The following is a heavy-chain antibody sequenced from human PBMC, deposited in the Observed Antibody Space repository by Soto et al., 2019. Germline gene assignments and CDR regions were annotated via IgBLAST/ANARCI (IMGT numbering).Heavy chain of an antibody. V-gene: IGHV3-21*01. CDR2: ISSSSSYI. Sequence: GGSLRLSCAASGFTFSSYSMNWVRQAPGKGLEWVSSISSSSSYIYYADSVKGRFTISRDNAKNSLYLQMNSLRAEDTAVYYCARGGEFYCSSTSCYAEYFQHWGQGTLVTVSS. J-gene: IGHJ1*01. D-gene: IGHD2-2*01. CDR1: GFTFSSYS. CDR3: ARGGEFYCSSTSCYAEYFQH.